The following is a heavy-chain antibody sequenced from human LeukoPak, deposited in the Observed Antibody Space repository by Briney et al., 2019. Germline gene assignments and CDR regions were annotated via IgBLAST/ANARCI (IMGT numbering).Heavy chain of an antibody. CDR2: IKQEGSEK. J-gene: IGHJ4*02. D-gene: IGHD3-16*02. Sequence: PGGSLTLSCAASGFTFSSYWMSWVRQAPGKGLEWVANIKQEGSEKYYVDSVKRRFTISRDNAKNSLYLQMNSLRAEDTAVYYCARFATFGGVIFYMDYWGQGTLVTVSS. V-gene: IGHV3-7*01. CDR3: ARFATFGGVIFYMDY. CDR1: GFTFSSYW.